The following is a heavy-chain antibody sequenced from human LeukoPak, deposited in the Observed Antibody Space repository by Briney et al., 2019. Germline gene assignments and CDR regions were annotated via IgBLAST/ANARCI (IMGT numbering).Heavy chain of an antibody. V-gene: IGHV1-18*01. CDR2: ISAYNGNT. CDR1: GYTFTSYG. CDR3: ARSIVVVPAAPPEDYYYMDV. Sequence: ASVTVSCKASGYTFTSYGISWVRQAPGQGLEGMGWISAYNGNTNYAQKLQGRVTMTTDTSTSTAYMELRSLRSDDTAVYYCARSIVVVPAAPPEDYYYMDVWGKGTTVTVSS. D-gene: IGHD2-2*01. J-gene: IGHJ6*03.